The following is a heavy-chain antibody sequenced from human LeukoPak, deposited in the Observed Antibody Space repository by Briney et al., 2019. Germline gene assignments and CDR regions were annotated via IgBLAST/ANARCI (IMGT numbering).Heavy chain of an antibody. Sequence: SETLSLTCSVSGGSISSYYWSWIRQPPGRGLEWIGYIYYSGSTNYNPSLKSRVTISVDTSKNQFSLKLSSVTAADTAVYYCARDLGYSYGYYFDYWGQGTLVTVSS. CDR3: ARDLGYSYGYYFDY. CDR1: GGSISSYY. D-gene: IGHD5-18*01. J-gene: IGHJ4*02. CDR2: IYYSGST. V-gene: IGHV4-59*01.